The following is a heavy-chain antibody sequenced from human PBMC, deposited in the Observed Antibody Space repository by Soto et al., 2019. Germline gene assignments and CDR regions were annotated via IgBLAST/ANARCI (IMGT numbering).Heavy chain of an antibody. CDR2: IYYSGST. V-gene: IGHV4-39*01. CDR1: GGSISSSSYY. Sequence: GTLSLTCTVSGGSISSSSYYWGWIRQPPGKGLEWIGSIYYSGSTYYNPSLKSRVTISVDTSKNQFSLKLSSVTAADTAVYYCARQGRNAFDIWGQGTMVTVSS. CDR3: ARQGRNAFDI. J-gene: IGHJ3*02.